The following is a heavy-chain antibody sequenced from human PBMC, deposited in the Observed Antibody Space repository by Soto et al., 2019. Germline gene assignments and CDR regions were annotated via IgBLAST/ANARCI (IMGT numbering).Heavy chain of an antibody. CDR1: GYTFTSYA. Sequence: QVQLVQSGAEVKKPGASVKVFCKATGYTFTSYAIQWVRQAPGQRLEWMGWINTGNGNTKYSQQSQGRVTITRDTSANIAYMELSSLRSEDTAVYYCARSTEIVVVPDYWGQGTQVTVSS. D-gene: IGHD3-22*01. V-gene: IGHV1-3*04. CDR3: ARSTEIVVVPDY. J-gene: IGHJ4*02. CDR2: INTGNGNT.